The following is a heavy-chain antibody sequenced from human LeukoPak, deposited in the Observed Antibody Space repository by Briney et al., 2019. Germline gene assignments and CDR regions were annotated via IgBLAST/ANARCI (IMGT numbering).Heavy chain of an antibody. V-gene: IGHV1-18*01. CDR1: GYTFTSYG. Sequence: ASVKVSCKASGYTFTSYGISWVRQAPGQGLEWMGWISAYNGNTNYVQKLQGRGTKPTDTSTSTGYMELRRLRSDDTAVYYCARVSPIAAAVAYYFDYWGQGTLVTVSS. CDR2: ISAYNGNT. J-gene: IGHJ4*02. CDR3: ARVSPIAAAVAYYFDY. D-gene: IGHD6-13*01.